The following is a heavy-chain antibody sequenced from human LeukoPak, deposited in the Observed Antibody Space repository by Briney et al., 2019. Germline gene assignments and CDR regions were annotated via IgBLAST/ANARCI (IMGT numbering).Heavy chain of an antibody. CDR2: IYYRGST. Sequence: SETLSLTCTVSGGSISSSPYYWGWIRQPPGTGLEWIGTIYYRGSTYSNPSLNSRVTISLDTSKNQFSLRLRSVAAADTALYYCARHYLSDGILSTFDPWGQGTLVTVSS. CDR3: ARHYLSDGILSTFDP. D-gene: IGHD2-2*01. J-gene: IGHJ5*02. V-gene: IGHV4-39*01. CDR1: GGSISSSPYY.